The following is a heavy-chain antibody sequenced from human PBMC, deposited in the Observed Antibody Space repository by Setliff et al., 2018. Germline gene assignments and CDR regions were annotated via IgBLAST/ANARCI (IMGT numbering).Heavy chain of an antibody. Sequence: GGSLRLSCAASGFTVSSNYMSWVRQAPGKGLEWVSGISGSGVSTYYAESVKGRFTISRDNSKNTLYLQMNSLRAEDTAVYYCAKTRGSNWNFFYYMDVWGKGTTVTVSS. CDR3: AKTRGSNWNFFYYMDV. J-gene: IGHJ6*03. D-gene: IGHD1-1*01. V-gene: IGHV3-23*01. CDR2: ISGSGVST. CDR1: GFTVSSNY.